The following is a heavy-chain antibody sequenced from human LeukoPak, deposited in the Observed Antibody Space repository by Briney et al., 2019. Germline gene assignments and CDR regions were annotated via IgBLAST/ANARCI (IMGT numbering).Heavy chain of an antibody. J-gene: IGHJ5*02. CDR3: ARSPSVTLIVGATYWFDP. CDR2: IYYSGST. D-gene: IGHD1-26*01. V-gene: IGHV4-39*01. CDR1: GGSISSSSYY. Sequence: PSETLSLTCTVSGGSISSSSYYWGWIRQPPGKGLEWIGSIYYSGSTYYNPSLKSRVTISVDTSKNQFPLKLSSVTTADTAVYYCARSPSVTLIVGATYWFDPWGQGTLVTVSS.